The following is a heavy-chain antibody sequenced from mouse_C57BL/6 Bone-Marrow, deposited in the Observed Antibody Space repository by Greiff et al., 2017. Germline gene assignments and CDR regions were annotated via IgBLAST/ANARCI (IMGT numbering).Heavy chain of an antibody. D-gene: IGHD2-14*01. Sequence: EVQLQQSGAELVRPGASVKLSCTASGFNITDDYMHWVKQRPEQGLEWIGWIDPENGDTAYASKFPGKDTITADTSSNTAYLQLRSLTSEATAVYYCTVCVRQGVIAYWGQGTLVTVSA. CDR2: IDPENGDT. CDR3: TVCVRQGVIAY. J-gene: IGHJ3*01. CDR1: GFNITDDY. V-gene: IGHV14-4*01.